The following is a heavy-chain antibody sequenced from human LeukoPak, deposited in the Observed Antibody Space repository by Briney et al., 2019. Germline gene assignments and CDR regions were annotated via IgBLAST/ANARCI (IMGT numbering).Heavy chain of an antibody. D-gene: IGHD2-21*01. CDR1: GGSISSYY. CDR3: ARALPEPYCGGDCYYYAFDI. V-gene: IGHV4-59*01. Sequence: PSETLSLTCTVSGGSISSYYWSWIRQPPGKGLEWIGYIYYSGRTNYNPSLESRVTISVDTSKNQFSLKLSSVTAADTAVYYCARALPEPYCGGDCYYYAFDIWGQGTMVTVSS. J-gene: IGHJ3*02. CDR2: IYYSGRT.